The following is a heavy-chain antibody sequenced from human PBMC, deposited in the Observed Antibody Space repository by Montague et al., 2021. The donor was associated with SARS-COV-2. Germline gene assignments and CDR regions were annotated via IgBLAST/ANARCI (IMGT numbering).Heavy chain of an antibody. CDR2: VHDIESS. V-gene: IGHV4-59*01. J-gene: IGHJ6*02. CDR3: ARDHTTILFMVYYYGMDV. CDR1: GGSISRYF. D-gene: IGHD2-2*02. Sequence: SETLSLTCTVSGGSISRYFWNWIRQTPGKGLEWMGYVHDIESSIYNPSLQSRITILLDTPKNQLSLRLNAVTAADTAVYYCARDHTTILFMVYYYGMDVWGQGTTVTVSS.